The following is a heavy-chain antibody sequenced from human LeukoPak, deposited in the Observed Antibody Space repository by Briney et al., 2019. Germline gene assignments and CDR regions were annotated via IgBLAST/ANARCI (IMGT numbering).Heavy chain of an antibody. CDR3: ARAAEANLLLFSYYMDV. D-gene: IGHD2/OR15-2a*01. CDR1: GFTFSNYW. Sequence: GGSLRLSCAASGFTFSNYWMSWVRQAPGKGLEWVANIKQDGSEKYYVDSVKGRFTTSRDNAEDSLYLQMNSLRAEDTAVYYCARAAEANLLLFSYYMDVWGKGTTVTVSS. CDR2: IKQDGSEK. J-gene: IGHJ6*03. V-gene: IGHV3-7*01.